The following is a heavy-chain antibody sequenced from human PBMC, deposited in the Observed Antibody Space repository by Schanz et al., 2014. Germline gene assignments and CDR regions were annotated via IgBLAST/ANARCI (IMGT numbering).Heavy chain of an antibody. CDR3: VRDAYLQIRGTVFDS. D-gene: IGHD1-1*01. Sequence: VQLVESGGGLVKPGGSLRLSCAASGITFSDHYMAWLRQAPGKGLEWVSIISNTGTFIYYADSVRGRFVISRDNAKSSLFLQMKGLRAEDTAVYYCVRDAYLQIRGTVFDSWGPGNLVTVSS. V-gene: IGHV3-11*01. CDR1: GITFSDHY. CDR2: ISNTGTFI. J-gene: IGHJ4*02.